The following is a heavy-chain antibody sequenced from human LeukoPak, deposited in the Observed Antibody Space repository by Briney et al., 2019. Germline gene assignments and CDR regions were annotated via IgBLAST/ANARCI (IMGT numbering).Heavy chain of an antibody. CDR2: ITGTGSNT. D-gene: IGHD4-11*01. CDR3: AKAKGNDYSNFFDY. Sequence: GGSLRLSCAASGFTFSTYAMSWVRQAPGKGLDWVSTITGTGSNTYYADSVKGRFTISRDNSGNTLYLQVNSLRADDTALYYCAKAKGNDYSNFFDYWSQGTLVTVSS. V-gene: IGHV3-23*01. CDR1: GFTFSTYA. J-gene: IGHJ4*02.